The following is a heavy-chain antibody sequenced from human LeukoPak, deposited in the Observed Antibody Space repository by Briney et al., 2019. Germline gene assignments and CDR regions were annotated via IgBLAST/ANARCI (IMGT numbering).Heavy chain of an antibody. CDR1: GYTFTSYG. CDR2: ISGDNGDT. V-gene: IGHV1-18*01. D-gene: IGHD3-10*01. Sequence: ASVKVSCKASGYTFTSYGISWVRQAPGQGLEWMGWISGDNGDTNYAQKLQGRVTMTTDTSTSTAYMELRSLRSDDTAVYYCARGKVLLWFGDNLEGLDYWGQGTLVTVSS. CDR3: ARGKVLLWFGDNLEGLDY. J-gene: IGHJ4*02.